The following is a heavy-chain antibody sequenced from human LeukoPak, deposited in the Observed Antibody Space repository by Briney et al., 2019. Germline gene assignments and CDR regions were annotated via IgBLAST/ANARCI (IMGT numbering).Heavy chain of an antibody. V-gene: IGHV3-48*01. CDR1: GFTFSHAW. D-gene: IGHD3-22*01. Sequence: GGSLRLSCAVSGFTFSHAWMSWVRQAPGKGLEWVSYISSSSSTIYYADSVKGRFTISRDNAKNSLYLQMNSLRAEDTAVYYCARDTRDSWDWGQGTLVTVSS. J-gene: IGHJ4*02. CDR2: ISSSSSTI. CDR3: ARDTRDSWD.